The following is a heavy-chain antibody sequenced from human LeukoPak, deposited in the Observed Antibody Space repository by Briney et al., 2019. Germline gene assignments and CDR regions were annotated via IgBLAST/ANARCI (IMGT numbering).Heavy chain of an antibody. CDR2: INPTGGST. J-gene: IGHJ5*02. D-gene: IGHD1-26*01. CDR3: ARDNSVGDNAWWFDP. Sequence: GASVKVSCKASGYTFTGYFIHWVRQAPGQGLEWMGLINPTGGSTGYAQKFQGRVTMTRDMSTSTDYMELSSLRSEDTAIYYCARDNSVGDNAWWFDPWGQGTLVTVSS. V-gene: IGHV1-46*01. CDR1: GYTFTGYF.